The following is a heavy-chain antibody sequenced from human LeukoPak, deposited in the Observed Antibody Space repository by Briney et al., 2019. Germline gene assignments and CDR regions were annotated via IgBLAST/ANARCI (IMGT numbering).Heavy chain of an antibody. Sequence: ASVKVSCKASGGTFTSYAISWVRQAPGQGLEWMGGIIPIFGTANYAQKFQGRVTITADESTSTAYMELSSLRSEDTAVYYCARDTQKGAFDIWGQGTMVTVSS. J-gene: IGHJ3*02. CDR2: IIPIFGTA. CDR1: GGTFTSYA. V-gene: IGHV1-69*13. CDR3: ARDTQKGAFDI. D-gene: IGHD2-15*01.